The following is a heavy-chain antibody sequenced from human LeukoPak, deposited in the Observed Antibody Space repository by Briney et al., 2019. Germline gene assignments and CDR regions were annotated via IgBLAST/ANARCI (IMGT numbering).Heavy chain of an antibody. D-gene: IGHD3-10*01. V-gene: IGHV3-30*02. Sequence: GGSLRLSCAASGFTFSSYGMHWVRQAPGKGLEWVAFIRYDGSNKYYADSVKGRLTISRDNSKNTLYLQMNSLRAEDTAVYYCAKGRGSGSSSFGYWGQGTLVTVSS. CDR3: AKGRGSGSSSFGY. CDR1: GFTFSSYG. CDR2: IRYDGSNK. J-gene: IGHJ4*02.